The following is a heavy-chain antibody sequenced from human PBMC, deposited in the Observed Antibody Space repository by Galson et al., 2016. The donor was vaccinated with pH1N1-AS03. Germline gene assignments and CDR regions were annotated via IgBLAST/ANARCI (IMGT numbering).Heavy chain of an antibody. Sequence: LRLSCAGPGFTFSSYWMSWVRQAPGKGLEWVANIKEDGSVKYYVDSVKGRFTISRDNAKNSVCLQMNSLRADDTAVYYCARAIEAAGSAWGQGTLVTVSS. J-gene: IGHJ4*02. D-gene: IGHD6-13*01. CDR1: GFTFSSYW. CDR2: IKEDGSVK. V-gene: IGHV3-7*03. CDR3: ARAIEAAGSA.